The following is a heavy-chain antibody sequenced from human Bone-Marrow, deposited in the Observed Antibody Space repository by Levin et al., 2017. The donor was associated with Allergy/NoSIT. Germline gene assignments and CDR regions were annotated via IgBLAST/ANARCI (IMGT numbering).Heavy chain of an antibody. D-gene: IGHD4-23*01. J-gene: IGHJ4*02. CDR2: INHSGST. Sequence: KPSETLSLTCAVYGGSFSGYYWSWIRQPPGKGLEWIGEINHSGSTNYNPSLKSRVTISVDTSKNQFSLKLSSVTAADTAVYYCARARKAPYGGNSNFDYWGQGTLVTVSS. V-gene: IGHV4-34*01. CDR1: GGSFSGYY. CDR3: ARARKAPYGGNSNFDY.